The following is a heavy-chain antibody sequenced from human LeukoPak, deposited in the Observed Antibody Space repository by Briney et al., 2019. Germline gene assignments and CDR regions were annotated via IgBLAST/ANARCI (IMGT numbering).Heavy chain of an antibody. CDR2: IYYSGTT. Sequence: PSETLSLTCTVSGDSINSYYWSWIRQPPEKGLEWIGYIYYSGTTSYNPSLKGRVTISVDTSKTQFSLKLTSVTATDTAVYFCARINWTPDYWGQGTLVTVSS. CDR3: ARINWTPDY. D-gene: IGHD1-1*01. V-gene: IGHV4-59*08. CDR1: GDSINSYY. J-gene: IGHJ4*02.